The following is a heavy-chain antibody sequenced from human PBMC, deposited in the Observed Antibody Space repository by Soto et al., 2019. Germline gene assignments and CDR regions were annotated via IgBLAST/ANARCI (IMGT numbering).Heavy chain of an antibody. Sequence: QVQLVQSGAEVKKPGSSVKVSCKASGGTFSSYTISWVRQAPGQGLEWMGRIIPILGIANYAQKFQGRVTITADEATSTAYMELSSLRSEDTAVYYCARGGGGTAAGTFDYWGQGTLVTVSS. J-gene: IGHJ4*02. CDR1: GGTFSSYT. CDR2: IIPILGIA. CDR3: ARGGGGTAAGTFDY. V-gene: IGHV1-69*02. D-gene: IGHD6-13*01.